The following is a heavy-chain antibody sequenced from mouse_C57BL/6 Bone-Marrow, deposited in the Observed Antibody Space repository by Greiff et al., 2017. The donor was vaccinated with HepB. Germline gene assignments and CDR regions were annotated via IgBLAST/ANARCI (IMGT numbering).Heavy chain of an antibody. V-gene: IGHV5-2*01. CDR1: EYEFPSHD. Sequence: DVMLVESGGGLVQPGESLKLSCESNEYEFPSHDMSWVRKTPEKRLELVAAINRAGGSTYYPDTMERRFIISRDNTKKILYLQMSRLRSEDTALYYCARHLGSYYAMDYWGQGTSVTVSS. J-gene: IGHJ4*01. CDR2: INRAGGST. D-gene: IGHD1-3*01. CDR3: ARHLGSYYAMDY.